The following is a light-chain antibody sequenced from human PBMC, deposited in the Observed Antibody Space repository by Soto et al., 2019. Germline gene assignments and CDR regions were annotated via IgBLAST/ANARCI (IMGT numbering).Light chain of an antibody. V-gene: IGLV1-51*01. Sequence: QSVLTQPPSVSAAPGQKVTISCYGSSSNIGNNYVSWYQQLPGTAPKLLISDNNKRPSGIPDRFSGSKSGTSATLGITGRQTGDESDYYCGTWDSSLSVGVFGGGTKVTVL. CDR3: GTWDSSLSVGV. J-gene: IGLJ3*02. CDR2: DNN. CDR1: SSNIGNNY.